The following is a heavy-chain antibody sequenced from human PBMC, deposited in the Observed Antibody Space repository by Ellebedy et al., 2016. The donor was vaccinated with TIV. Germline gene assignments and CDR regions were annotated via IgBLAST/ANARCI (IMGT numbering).Heavy chain of an antibody. CDR2: IYYTRTT. CDR1: GGSITSSSYY. D-gene: IGHD1-26*01. Sequence: PSETLSLTCSASGGSITSSSYYWVWIRQPPGRGLEWVGSIYYTRTTYYNPSLKSRVTISVDTSKNQFSLRLSSVTAADTAVYYCARPNSEYYYRLDVWGQGTTVTVSS. J-gene: IGHJ6*02. CDR3: ARPNSEYYYRLDV. V-gene: IGHV4-39*01.